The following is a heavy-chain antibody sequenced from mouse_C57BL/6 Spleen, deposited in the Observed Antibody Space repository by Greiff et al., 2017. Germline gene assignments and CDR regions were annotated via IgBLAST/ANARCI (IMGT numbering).Heavy chain of an antibody. CDR1: GFTFTAYY. D-gene: IGHD2-3*01. Sequence: EVQRVESGGGLVQPGGSLSLSCAASGFTFTAYYMSWVRQPPGKALEWLGFIRNKANGYTTEYSASVKGRFTISRDNSQSILYLQMNALRAEDSATYYCARSLDGYYGGFAYWGQGTLVTVSA. CDR2: IRNKANGYTT. V-gene: IGHV7-3*01. CDR3: ARSLDGYYGGFAY. J-gene: IGHJ3*01.